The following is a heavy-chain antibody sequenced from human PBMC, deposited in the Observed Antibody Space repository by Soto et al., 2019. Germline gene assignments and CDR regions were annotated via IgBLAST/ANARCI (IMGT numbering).Heavy chain of an antibody. Sequence: SETLSLTCTVSGGSISSSSYYWGWIRQPPGKGLEWIGSIYYSGSTYYNPSLKSRVTISVDTSKNQFSLKLSSVTAADTAVYYCARAGIAVAGTHAFDIWGQGTMVTVSS. V-gene: IGHV4-39*01. CDR2: IYYSGST. CDR1: GGSISSSSYY. D-gene: IGHD6-19*01. CDR3: ARAGIAVAGTHAFDI. J-gene: IGHJ3*02.